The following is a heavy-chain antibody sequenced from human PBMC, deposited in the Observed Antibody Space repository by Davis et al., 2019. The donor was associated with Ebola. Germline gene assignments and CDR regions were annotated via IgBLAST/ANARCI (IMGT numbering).Heavy chain of an antibody. CDR2: IKQDGSEK. D-gene: IGHD3-10*01. V-gene: IGHV3-7*01. Sequence: GESLKISCAASGFTFSSYWMSWVRQAPGKGLEWVANIKQDGSEKYYVDSVKGRFTISRDSAKNSLYLQMSRLRAEDTAVYYCAILKGTYGMDVWGQGTTVTVSS. CDR3: AILKGTYGMDV. J-gene: IGHJ6*02. CDR1: GFTFSSYW.